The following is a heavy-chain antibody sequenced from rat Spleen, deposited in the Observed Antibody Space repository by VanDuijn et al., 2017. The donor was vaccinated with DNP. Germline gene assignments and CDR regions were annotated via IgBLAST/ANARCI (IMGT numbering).Heavy chain of an antibody. J-gene: IGHJ3*01. V-gene: IGHV3-1*01. D-gene: IGHD4-3*01. CDR2: ISYSGST. CDR3: ARGGGGIWFAY. CDR1: GYSITSDY. Sequence: EVQLQESGPGLVKPSQSLSLTCSVTGYSITSDYWGWIRKFPGNKMSWIGHISYSGSTSYNPSLKSRISITRDTSKNQSILQLNSVTTEDTATYYCARGGGGIWFAYWGQGTLVTVSS.